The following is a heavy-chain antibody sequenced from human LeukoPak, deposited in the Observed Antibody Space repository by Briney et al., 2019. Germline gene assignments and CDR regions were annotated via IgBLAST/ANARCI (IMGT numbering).Heavy chain of an antibody. D-gene: IGHD3-10*01. CDR2: IYYSGST. CDR1: GGSISSSSYY. CDR3: ARGTPLFYPPHYGSGSYYNADDYMDV. Sequence: SETLSLTCTVSGGSISSSSYYWGWIRQPPGKGLEWIGSIYYSGSTYYNPSLKSRVTISVDTSKNQFSLKLSSVTAADTAVYYCARGTPLFYPPHYGSGSYYNADDYMDVWGKGTTVTVSS. J-gene: IGHJ6*03. V-gene: IGHV4-39*01.